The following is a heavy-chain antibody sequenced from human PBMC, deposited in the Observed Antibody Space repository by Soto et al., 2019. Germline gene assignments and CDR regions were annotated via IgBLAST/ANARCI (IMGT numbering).Heavy chain of an antibody. CDR2: IYADNSDT. CDR1: GYTFTSHW. J-gene: IGHJ4*02. CDR3: AALFYYDSKGGFDY. V-gene: IGHV5-51*01. D-gene: IGHD3-22*01. Sequence: PGESLKISCKGSGYTFTSHWIAWVGQMPGKGLEWMGIIYADNSDTKYSPSFQGQVTISADKSISTAYLQWSSLRASDTAMYYCAALFYYDSKGGFDYWGQGTRVTVSS.